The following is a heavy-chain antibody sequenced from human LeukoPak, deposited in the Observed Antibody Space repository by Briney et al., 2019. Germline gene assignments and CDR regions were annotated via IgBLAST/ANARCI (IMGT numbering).Heavy chain of an antibody. Sequence: SVKVSCKASGSTFSSYAISWVRQAPGQGLEWMGGIIPIFGTANYAQKFQGRVTITADESTSTTYMELSSLRSEDTAVYYCARVAAVAGNSWFDPWGQGTLVTVSS. J-gene: IGHJ5*02. D-gene: IGHD6-19*01. CDR2: IIPIFGTA. V-gene: IGHV1-69*01. CDR3: ARVAAVAGNSWFDP. CDR1: GSTFSSYA.